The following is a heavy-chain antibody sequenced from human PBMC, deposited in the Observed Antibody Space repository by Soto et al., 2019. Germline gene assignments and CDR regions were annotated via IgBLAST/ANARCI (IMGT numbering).Heavy chain of an antibody. D-gene: IGHD1-26*01. V-gene: IGHV4-30-4*01. CDR2: IYYSGST. J-gene: IGHJ4*02. Sequence: QVQLQESGPGLVKPSQTLSLTCTVSGGSISSGDYSWSWIRQPPGKGLEWIGYIYYSGSTYYNPSLKSRITISVDTSKNQFSLKLSSVTAADTAVYYCASVKEGGGSYYPDYWGQGTLVTVSS. CDR1: GGSISSGDYS. CDR3: ASVKEGGGSYYPDY.